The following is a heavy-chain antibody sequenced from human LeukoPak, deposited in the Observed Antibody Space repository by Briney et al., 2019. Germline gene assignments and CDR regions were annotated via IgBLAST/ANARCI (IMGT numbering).Heavy chain of an antibody. V-gene: IGHV3-15*01. D-gene: IGHD2-2*01. CDR1: GFTFSNAW. CDR3: TTDQYCSSTSCYQYDAFDI. Sequence: GGSLRLSCAASGFTFSNAWMSWVRQAPGEGLEWVGRIKSKTDGGTTDYAAPVKGRFTISRDDSKNTLYLQMNSLKTEDTAVYYCTTDQYCSSTSCYQYDAFDIWGQGTMVTVSS. CDR2: IKSKTDGGTT. J-gene: IGHJ3*02.